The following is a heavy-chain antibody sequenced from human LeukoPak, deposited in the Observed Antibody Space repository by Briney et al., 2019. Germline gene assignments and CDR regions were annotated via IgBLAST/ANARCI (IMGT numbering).Heavy chain of an antibody. J-gene: IGHJ4*02. CDR3: ARDALGRGSSYLTGDQ. CDR2: IYSSGAT. D-gene: IGHD5-18*01. V-gene: IGHV3-66*01. CDR1: GFTVSSNY. Sequence: GGSLRLSCAALGFTVSSNYMSWVRQAPGKGLEWVSVIYSSGATYYADSVKGTFTISRDNSKNTVFLQMNSLRAEDTAVYHCARDALGRGSSYLTGDQWGQGTLVTASA.